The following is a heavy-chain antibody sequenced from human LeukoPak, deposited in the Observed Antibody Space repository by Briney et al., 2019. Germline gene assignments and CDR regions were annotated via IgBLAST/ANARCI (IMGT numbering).Heavy chain of an antibody. CDR1: GGSISSYY. D-gene: IGHD5-18*01. V-gene: IGHV4-59*01. Sequence: KPSQTQSLTCTVSGGSISSYYWSWIRQPPGEALEWIGYIYYSGSTNYNPFIKSRVTISVDTSKNQFSLKLNSVTAADTAVYYCARAGWLQPLNWGQGTLVTVSS. J-gene: IGHJ4*02. CDR3: ARAGWLQPLN. CDR2: IYYSGST.